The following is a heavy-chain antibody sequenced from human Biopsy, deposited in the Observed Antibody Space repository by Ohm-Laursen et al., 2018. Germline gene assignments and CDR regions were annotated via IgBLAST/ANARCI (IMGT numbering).Heavy chain of an antibody. CDR1: GITVSGNY. CDR3: ATELTKANGWNYFDY. J-gene: IGHJ4*02. D-gene: IGHD2-15*01. Sequence: SLRLSCTASGITVSGNYMPWVRQAPGKGLEWVSVIYLGGTTYYADSVKGRFTISRDNSKNMVYLQMNSLRAEDTAVYYCATELTKANGWNYFDYWGQGTLVTVSS. CDR2: IYLGGTT. V-gene: IGHV3-53*01.